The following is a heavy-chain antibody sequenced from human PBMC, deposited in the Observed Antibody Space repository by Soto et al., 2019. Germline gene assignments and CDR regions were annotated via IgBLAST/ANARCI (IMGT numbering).Heavy chain of an antibody. J-gene: IGHJ4*02. CDR1: GYTFTRFG. CDR2: ISTFNGAT. Sequence: ASVKISCKASGYTFTRFGSSWVRQAPGQGLEWMGWISTFNGATNYAQKFKDRITMTTDTPTSTAYMELMSLRSDDTAVYYCARLYSSGWPRSYSDYWAKGSLVNFSS. CDR3: ARLYSSGWPRSYSDY. V-gene: IGHV1-18*01. D-gene: IGHD6-25*01.